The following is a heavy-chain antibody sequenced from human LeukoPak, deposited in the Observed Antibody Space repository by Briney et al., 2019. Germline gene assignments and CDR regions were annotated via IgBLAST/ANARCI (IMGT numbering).Heavy chain of an antibody. D-gene: IGHD2-2*01. J-gene: IGHJ5*02. CDR3: ARDPTLYCSSTSCYSGWFDP. CDR1: GGSISGYY. Sequence: SETLSLTCAYGGSISGYYWNWIRQTPGKGLEWIGEINQSGTTKYNPFLRGRVTISLDPSKNQFSLTLRSVSAADTAVYYCARDPTLYCSSTSCYSGWFDPWGQGTLVTVSS. V-gene: IGHV4-34*01. CDR2: INQSGTT.